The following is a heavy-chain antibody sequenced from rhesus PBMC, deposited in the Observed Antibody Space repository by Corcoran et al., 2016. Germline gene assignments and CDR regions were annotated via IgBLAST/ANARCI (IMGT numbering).Heavy chain of an antibody. CDR1: GFTFSSYW. Sequence: EVQLVESGGGLAKPGGSLRLSCAASGFTFSSYWMNWVRQAPGKGLEWVSGINSGRGRTYTTDSGKGRFTISRGNSKNALSLQMNSVREEDTAVYYCAKDGYYNIWAGYYYYGLDSWGQGVVVTVSS. D-gene: IGHD3-3*01. V-gene: IGHV3S25*01. J-gene: IGHJ6*01. CDR2: INSGRGRT. CDR3: AKDGYYNIWAGYYYYGLDS.